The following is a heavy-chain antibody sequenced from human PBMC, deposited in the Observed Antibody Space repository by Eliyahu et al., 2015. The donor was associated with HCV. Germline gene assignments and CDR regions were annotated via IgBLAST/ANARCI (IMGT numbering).Heavy chain of an antibody. CDR1: GLIFSGSA. Sequence: QVQLTESGGGVVQPGXSLRLSCKASGLIFSGSAMHWVRQSPGKGLEWMAVISYDASFKSYGDSVRGRFTVSRDNSANMVFLQMSYVKNEDTATYYCASSSWLQSWYPLDYWGQGVLVTVSS. CDR3: ASSSWLQSWYPLDY. D-gene: IGHD5-24*01. V-gene: IGHV3-30*03. CDR2: ISYDASFK. J-gene: IGHJ4*02.